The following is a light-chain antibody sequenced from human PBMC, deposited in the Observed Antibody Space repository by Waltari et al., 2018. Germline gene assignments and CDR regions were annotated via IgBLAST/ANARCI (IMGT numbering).Light chain of an antibody. CDR3: QSYISPIWF. CDR2: EDD. CDR1: SGNMTSKY. J-gene: IGLJ3*02. V-gene: IGLV6-57*03. Sequence: NIILTQPHSVSESPRRTVTIFCTRHSGNMTSKYVEWFQQRPGSAPTTIIDEDDKTNSGVPLRFSASIDSYSHSASLTISGLQTEYEAYYYCQSYISPIWFFGGGTKLTVL.